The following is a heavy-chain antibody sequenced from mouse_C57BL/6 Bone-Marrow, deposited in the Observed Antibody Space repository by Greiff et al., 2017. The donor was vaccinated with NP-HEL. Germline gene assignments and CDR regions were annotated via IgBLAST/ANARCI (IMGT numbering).Heavy chain of an antibody. Sequence: EVMLVESGGDLVKPGGSLKLSCAASGFTFSSYGMSWVRQTPDKRLEWVATISSGGSYTYYPDSVKGRFTISRDNAKNTLYLQMSSLKSEDTARYYCARQCGSIYFDYWGQGTTLTVSS. CDR2: ISSGGSYT. CDR1: GFTFSSYG. V-gene: IGHV5-6*01. J-gene: IGHJ2*01. CDR3: ARQCGSIYFDY.